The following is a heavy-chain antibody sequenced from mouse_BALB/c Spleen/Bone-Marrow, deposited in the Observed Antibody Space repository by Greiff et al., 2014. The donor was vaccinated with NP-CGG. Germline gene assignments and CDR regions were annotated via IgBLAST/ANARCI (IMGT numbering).Heavy chain of an antibody. V-gene: IGHV1-18*01. J-gene: IGHJ3*01. Sequence: VQLQQSGPELVKPGASVRIPCKAFGYTFTDYHMDWVEQSHGKSLAWIGDIDPNNGTTIYNRNFKGKATLTVDKSSSTAYMELRSLTSEDTAVYYCARPNTTPFDYWGQGTLVTVSS. CDR3: ARPNTTPFDY. D-gene: IGHD2-12*01. CDR1: GYTFTDYH. CDR2: IDPNNGTT.